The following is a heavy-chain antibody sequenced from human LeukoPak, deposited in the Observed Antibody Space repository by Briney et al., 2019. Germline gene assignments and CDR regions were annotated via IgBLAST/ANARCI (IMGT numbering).Heavy chain of an antibody. V-gene: IGHV3-23*01. CDR3: ARRSGSPLDV. CDR1: GFTFSNYA. J-gene: IGHJ6*04. D-gene: IGHD3-10*01. Sequence: GGSLRLSCAASGFTFSNYAMSWVRQAPGKGLEWVSAISGSGDNTYYADSVKGRFTVSRDNSKNTLYVQMKSLRAEDTAVYYCARRSGSPLDVWGKGTTVTVSS. CDR2: ISGSGDNT.